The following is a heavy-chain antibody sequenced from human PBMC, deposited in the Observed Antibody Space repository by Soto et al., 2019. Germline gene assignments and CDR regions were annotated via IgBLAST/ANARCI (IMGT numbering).Heavy chain of an antibody. CDR2: IIPVFGTA. CDR1: GGVFRNYA. CDR3: ARDRWGSYSFDS. V-gene: IGHV1-69*01. J-gene: IGHJ5*01. Sequence: QVQLAQSGAEVKTPGSSVKVSCKASGGVFRNYAINWVRQAHGQGLEWMGGIIPVFGTADYPQKFQGRVTITAVDSTSTAYMELTSLKTEDTAVYFCARDRWGSYSFDSWGQGTLVTVAS. D-gene: IGHD1-26*01.